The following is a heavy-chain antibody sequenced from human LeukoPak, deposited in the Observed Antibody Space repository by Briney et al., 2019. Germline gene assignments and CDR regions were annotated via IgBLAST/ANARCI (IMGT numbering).Heavy chain of an antibody. J-gene: IGHJ4*02. CDR2: ISGSGGST. CDR1: GFTFSSYA. D-gene: IGHD3-3*01. V-gene: IGHV3-23*01. CDR3: AKAHYDFWSGYYHDY. Sequence: GGSLRLSCAASGFTFSSYAMSWARQAPGKGLEWVSAISGSGGSTYYADSVKGRFTISRDNSKNTLYLQMNSLRAEDTAVYYCAKAHYDFWSGYYHDYWGQGTLVTVSS.